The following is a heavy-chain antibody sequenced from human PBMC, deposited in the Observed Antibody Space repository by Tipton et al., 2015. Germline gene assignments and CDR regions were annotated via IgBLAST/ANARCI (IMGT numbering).Heavy chain of an antibody. Sequence: DSVEGRFTISRDNSKNTVYLQMNSLRVEDTAVYYCARAYISSWGDYWGQGTLVTVSS. V-gene: IGHV3-30*07. D-gene: IGHD6-6*01. J-gene: IGHJ4*02. CDR3: ARAYISSWGDY.